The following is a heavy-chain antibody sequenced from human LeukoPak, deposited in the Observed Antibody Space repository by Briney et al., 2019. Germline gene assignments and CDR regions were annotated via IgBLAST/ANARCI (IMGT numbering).Heavy chain of an antibody. CDR2: ISSSSSYI. J-gene: IGHJ4*02. CDR3: ARDLNDSSGYVEGALDY. D-gene: IGHD3-22*01. Sequence: TGGSLRLSCAASGFTFSSYSMNWVRQAPGKGLEWVSSISSSSSYIYYADSVKGRFTISRDNAKNSLYLQMNSLRAEDTAVYYCARDLNDSSGYVEGALDYWGQGTLVTVSS. CDR1: GFTFSSYS. V-gene: IGHV3-21*01.